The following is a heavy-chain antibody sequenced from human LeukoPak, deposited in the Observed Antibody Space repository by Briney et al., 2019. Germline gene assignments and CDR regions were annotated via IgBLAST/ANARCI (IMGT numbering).Heavy chain of an antibody. D-gene: IGHD3-22*01. CDR2: IYSDGRT. Sequence: PGGSLRLSCAASGFTVSNKYMTWVRQAPGKGLEWVSLIYSDGRTYYADSVKGRCTISRDGSKNTLYLQMNSLRVEDTAVYYCASRRYDSSGYLISDYWGQGTLVTVSS. CDR1: GFTVSNKY. J-gene: IGHJ4*02. V-gene: IGHV3-53*01. CDR3: ASRRYDSSGYLISDY.